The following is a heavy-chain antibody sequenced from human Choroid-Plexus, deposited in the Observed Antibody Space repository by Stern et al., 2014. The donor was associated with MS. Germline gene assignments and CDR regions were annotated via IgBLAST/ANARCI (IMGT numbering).Heavy chain of an antibody. Sequence: QVQLVESGGGVVQPGRPRRLSCVASGFTFGSCAMHWVRQAPGKGLEWEAGVSYDGSNKYYADSVKGRFTISRDNSQNTLYMQMSSLRPEDTAVYYCAKDRQYLTYFFDHWGQGSLVTVSS. J-gene: IGHJ5*02. CDR2: VSYDGSNK. V-gene: IGHV3-30*18. CDR3: AKDRQYLTYFFDH. D-gene: IGHD2/OR15-2a*01. CDR1: GFTFGSCA.